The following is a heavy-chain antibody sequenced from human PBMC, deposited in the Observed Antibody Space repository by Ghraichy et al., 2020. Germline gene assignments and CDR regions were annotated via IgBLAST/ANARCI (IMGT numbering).Heavy chain of an antibody. CDR2: IDWHDDK. CDR1: GFSLSTSAMC. Sequence: SGPTLVKPTQTLTLTCTFSGFSLSTSAMCLSWIRQPPGKALEWLALIDWHDDKYYNTSLKTRLTISKDTSKNQVVLKMTNMDPADTATYYCARIFTITYDYGIDVWGQGTTVTVSS. V-gene: IGHV2-70*01. J-gene: IGHJ6*02. CDR3: ARIFTITYDYGIDV. D-gene: IGHD3-10*01.